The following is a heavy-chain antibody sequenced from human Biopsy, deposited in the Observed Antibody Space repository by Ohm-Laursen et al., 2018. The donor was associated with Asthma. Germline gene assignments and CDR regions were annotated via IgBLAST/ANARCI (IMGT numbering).Heavy chain of an antibody. D-gene: IGHD2-2*01. J-gene: IGHJ4*02. CDR3: ARKAGSCISRTCYSLDF. CDR1: GGTFNTYV. V-gene: IGHV1-69*01. Sequence: GSSVKVSCKSLGGTFNTYVIGWVRQAPGQGLEWMGGINSVFGTTTYPQKFQDRVTITADDSTSTVYVEFSSLRSEDTAVYYCARKAGSCISRTCYSLDFWGQGTLVTVSS. CDR2: INSVFGTT.